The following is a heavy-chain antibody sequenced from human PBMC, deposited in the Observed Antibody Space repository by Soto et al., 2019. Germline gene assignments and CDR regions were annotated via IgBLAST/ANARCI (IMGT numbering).Heavy chain of an antibody. V-gene: IGHV3-21*01. CDR2: ISSSSSYI. J-gene: IGHJ3*02. CDR3: ARVYDGEVGAFDI. D-gene: IGHD3-10*01. Sequence: EVQLVESGGGLVKPGGSLRLSCAASGFTFSSYSMNWVRQAPGKGLEWVSSISSSSSYIYYADSVKGRFTISRDNAKNSLYLQMNSLRAEDTAVYYCARVYDGEVGAFDIWGQGTMVTVSS. CDR1: GFTFSSYS.